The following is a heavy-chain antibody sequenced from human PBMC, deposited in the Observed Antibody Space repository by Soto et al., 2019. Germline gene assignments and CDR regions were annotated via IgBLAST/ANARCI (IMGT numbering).Heavy chain of an antibody. CDR2: IYYSGST. V-gene: IGHV4-39*01. Sequence: SETLSLTCTVSGGSISSSSYYWGWIRQPPGKGLEWIGSIYYSGSTYYNPSLKSRVTISVDTSKNQFSLKLSSVTAADTAVYYCARYMGCSGGSCDDYWGQGTLVTVSS. CDR3: ARYMGCSGGSCDDY. CDR1: GGSISSSSYY. D-gene: IGHD2-15*01. J-gene: IGHJ4*02.